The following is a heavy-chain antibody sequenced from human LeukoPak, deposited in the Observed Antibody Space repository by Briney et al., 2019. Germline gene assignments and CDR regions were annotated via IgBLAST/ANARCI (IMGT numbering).Heavy chain of an antibody. CDR1: GYTFTDYY. J-gene: IGHJ4*02. CDR3: ATRSSLSGYFYFDY. D-gene: IGHD5-12*01. Sequence: ASVKVSCKASGYTFTDYYIHWVRQAPGQGLEWMGWLNPNRDGTSYAPKFQGRVTMTGDASVSTAYMELSRLRSDDTAVYYCATRSSLSGYFYFDYWGQGTLVTVSS. V-gene: IGHV1-2*02. CDR2: LNPNRDGT.